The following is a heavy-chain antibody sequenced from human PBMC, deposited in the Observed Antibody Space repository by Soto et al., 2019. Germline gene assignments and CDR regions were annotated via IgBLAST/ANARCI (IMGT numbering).Heavy chain of an antibody. V-gene: IGHV1-46*01. Sequence: ASVKVSCKASGYTFTNYHIHWVRQAPEDGLEWMGRINPSGGTTIYAQKFHGRVTMTRDTSTSTVYRELSSLRSEDTAVYYCAREVLIDLNYFDYWGQGALVTGLL. CDR1: GYTFTNYH. CDR3: AREVLIDLNYFDY. D-gene: IGHD2-21*01. CDR2: INPSGGTT. J-gene: IGHJ4*02.